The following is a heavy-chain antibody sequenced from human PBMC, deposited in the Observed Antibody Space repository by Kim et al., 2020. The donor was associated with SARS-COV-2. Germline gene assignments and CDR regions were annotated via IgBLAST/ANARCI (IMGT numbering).Heavy chain of an antibody. CDR3: LWGSSSWYRRGRDY. V-gene: IGHV1-69*13. J-gene: IGHJ4*02. CDR2: IIPIFGTA. CDR1: GGTFSSYA. D-gene: IGHD6-13*01. Sequence: SVKVSCKASGGTFSSYAISWVRQAPGQGLEWMGGIIPIFGTANYAQKFQGRVTITADESTSTAYMELSSLRSEDTAVYYCLWGSSSWYRRGRDYWGQGTLVTVSS.